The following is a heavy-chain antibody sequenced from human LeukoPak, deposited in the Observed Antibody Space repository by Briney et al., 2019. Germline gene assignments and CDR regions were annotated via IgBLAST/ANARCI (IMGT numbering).Heavy chain of an antibody. D-gene: IGHD4-17*01. V-gene: IGHV4-4*02. CDR3: ARGNGDYLETNWFDP. Sequence: SETLSLTCAVSGGSISSSNWWSWVRPPPGKGLEWIREIYHSGSTNYNPSLKSRVTISVDKSKNQFSLKLSSVTAADTAVYYCARGNGDYLETNWFDPWGQGTLVTVSS. CDR1: GGSISSSNW. J-gene: IGHJ5*02. CDR2: IYHSGST.